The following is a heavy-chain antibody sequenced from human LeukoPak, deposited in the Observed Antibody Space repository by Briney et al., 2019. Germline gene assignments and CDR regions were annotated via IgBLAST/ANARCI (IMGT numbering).Heavy chain of an antibody. CDR2: IWYDGSNK. CDR1: GFTFSSYG. J-gene: IGHJ6*02. CDR3: ARDLLLSSSLDYYGMDV. Sequence: GGSLRLSCAASGFTFSSYGMHWVRQAPGKGLEWVAVIWYDGSNKYYADSVKGRFTISRDNSKNTLYLQMNSLRAEDTAVYYCARDLLLSSSLDYYGMDVWGQGTTVTVSS. D-gene: IGHD6-13*01. V-gene: IGHV3-33*01.